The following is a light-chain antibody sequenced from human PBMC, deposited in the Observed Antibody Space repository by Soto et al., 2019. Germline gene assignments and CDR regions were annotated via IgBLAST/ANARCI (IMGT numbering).Light chain of an antibody. Sequence: QLVLTQPPSVSGAPGQRVTISCTGSSSNIGAGYDVHWYQQLPGTAPKLLIYGNNNRPSGVPDRFSGSKSGTSASLAITGLQAEDEADYYCQSYDSSLSGSLFGGGTKRTVL. CDR1: SSNIGAGYD. J-gene: IGLJ2*01. CDR2: GNN. V-gene: IGLV1-40*01. CDR3: QSYDSSLSGSL.